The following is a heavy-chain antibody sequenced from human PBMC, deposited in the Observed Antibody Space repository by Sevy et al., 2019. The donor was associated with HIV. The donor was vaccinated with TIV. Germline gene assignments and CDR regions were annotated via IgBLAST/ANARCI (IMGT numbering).Heavy chain of an antibody. CDR2: IWYDGNNQ. CDR1: GFAFSDYG. J-gene: IGHJ4*02. D-gene: IGHD4-17*01. CDR3: ARDPRIFGDYLLTYFDY. V-gene: IGHV3-33*01. Sequence: GGSLRLSCVASGFAFSDYGMHWVRQAPGKGLEWVAVIWYDGNNQHYAVSVRGRFTISRDNSKNTLYLQLSSLRAEDTAVCYCARDPRIFGDYLLTYFDYWGQGVLVTVSS.